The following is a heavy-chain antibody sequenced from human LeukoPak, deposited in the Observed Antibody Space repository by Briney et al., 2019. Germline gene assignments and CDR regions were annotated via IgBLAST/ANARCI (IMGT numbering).Heavy chain of an antibody. D-gene: IGHD6-6*01. V-gene: IGHV3-43D*04. CDR1: GFAFDDYA. J-gene: IGHJ4*02. CDR2: ISWDGGST. Sequence: HPGGSLRLSCAASGFAFDDYAMHWVRQAPGTGLEWVSLISWDGGSTYYADSVKGRFTISRDNSKNSLYLQMNSLRAEDTALYYCAKAHLVSAYSSSSIDYWGQGTLVTVSS. CDR3: AKAHLVSAYSSSSIDY.